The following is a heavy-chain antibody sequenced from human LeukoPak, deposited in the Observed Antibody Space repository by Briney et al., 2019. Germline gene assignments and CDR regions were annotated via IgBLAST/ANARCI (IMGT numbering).Heavy chain of an antibody. J-gene: IGHJ3*02. D-gene: IGHD2-2*01. V-gene: IGHV4-59*01. CDR3: ASYCSSTSCYGEGI. Sequence: SETLSLTCTVSGGSISSYYWSWIRQPPGKGLEWIGYIYDSVFTKYNPSLKSRVTISVDTSKNQFSLKLSSVTAADTAVYYCASYCSSTSCYGEGIWGQGTMVTVSS. CDR2: IYDSVFT. CDR1: GGSISSYY.